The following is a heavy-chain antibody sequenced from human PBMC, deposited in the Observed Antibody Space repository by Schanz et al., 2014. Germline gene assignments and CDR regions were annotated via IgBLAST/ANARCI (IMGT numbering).Heavy chain of an antibody. D-gene: IGHD2-15*01. CDR2: IYMDGSGR. J-gene: IGHJ6*02. CDR3: ARDNRQCSGPCSGGSCHPCGMDV. Sequence: EVQLVQSGGGLVQPGGSLRLSCAASGFTFSRYWMQWVRQAPGKGLVWVSRIYMDGSGRDYGDSVKGRFTVSRDNAKNTLYLQMDSLRAEDTAVYYCARDNRQCSGPCSGGSCHPCGMDVWVQGTTVIVSS. V-gene: IGHV3-74*01. CDR1: GFTFSRYW.